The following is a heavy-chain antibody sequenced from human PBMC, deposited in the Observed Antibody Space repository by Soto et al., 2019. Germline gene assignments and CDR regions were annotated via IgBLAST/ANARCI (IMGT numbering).Heavy chain of an antibody. CDR3: ARWATGASSHGMDV. D-gene: IGHD1-1*01. CDR2: IYSSGGT. Sequence: ETMSLTCSVSGGSIDSYFWSWIRQPAGKGLEWLGRIYSSGGTNYNVSLESRVTMSVDTSKSQFSLELRSVTAADTAVYYCARWATGASSHGMDVWGPGTTVTAS. J-gene: IGHJ6*02. V-gene: IGHV4-4*07. CDR1: GGSIDSYF.